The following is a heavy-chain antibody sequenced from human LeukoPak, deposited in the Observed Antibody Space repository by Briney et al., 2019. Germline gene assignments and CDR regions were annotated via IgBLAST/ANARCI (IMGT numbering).Heavy chain of an antibody. CDR2: IYYSGST. CDR3: ASVIRQDYYDSSGYYGGFDY. D-gene: IGHD3-22*01. V-gene: IGHV4-39*07. J-gene: IGHJ4*02. CDR1: GGSISSSSYY. Sequence: SETLSLTCTVSGGSISSSSYYWGWICQPPGKGLEWIGSIYYSGSTYYNPSLKSRVTISVDTSKNQFSLKLNSVTAADTAVYYCASVIRQDYYDSSGYYGGFDYWGQGTLVTVSS.